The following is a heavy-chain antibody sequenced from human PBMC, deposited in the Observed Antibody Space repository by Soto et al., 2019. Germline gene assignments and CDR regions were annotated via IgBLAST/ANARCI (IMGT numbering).Heavy chain of an antibody. D-gene: IGHD4-17*01. J-gene: IGHJ4*02. Sequence: SVKVSCKASGGTFSSYAISWVRQAPGQGLEWMGGIIPIFGTANYAQKFQGRVTITADKSTSTAYMELSSLRSEDTAVYYCARELPNYGDYLDYWGQGTLVTVSS. CDR2: IIPIFGTA. CDR1: GGTFSSYA. CDR3: ARELPNYGDYLDY. V-gene: IGHV1-69*06.